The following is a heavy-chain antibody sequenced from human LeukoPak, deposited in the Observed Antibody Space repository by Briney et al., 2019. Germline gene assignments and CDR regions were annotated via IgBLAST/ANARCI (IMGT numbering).Heavy chain of an antibody. CDR3: ARHSLYCSGGSCYSVWFDP. V-gene: IGHV5-51*01. CDR2: IYPGDSDT. D-gene: IGHD2-15*01. Sequence: GESLKTSCKGSGYSFTSYWIGWVRQMPGKGLEWMGIIYPGDSDTRYSPSFQGQVTISADKSISTAYLQWSSLKASDTAMYYCARHSLYCSGGSCYSVWFDPWGQGTLVTVSS. J-gene: IGHJ5*02. CDR1: GYSFTSYW.